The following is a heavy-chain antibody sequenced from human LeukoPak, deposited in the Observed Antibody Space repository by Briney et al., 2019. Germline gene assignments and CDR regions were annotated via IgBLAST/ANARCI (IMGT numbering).Heavy chain of an antibody. CDR1: GGPISGYY. CDR3: ARDPSRGFDY. CDR2: IYSSGST. J-gene: IGHJ4*02. Sequence: SETLSLTCTVSGGPISGYYWNWIRQPPGKGLEWIGYIYSSGSTIYNPSLKSRVAISVDTSKNQFSLRLTSVTAADTAVYYCARDPSRGFDYWGQGTLVTVSS. V-gene: IGHV4-59*01.